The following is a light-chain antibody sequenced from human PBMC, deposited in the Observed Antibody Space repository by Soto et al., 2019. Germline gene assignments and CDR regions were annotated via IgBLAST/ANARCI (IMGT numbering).Light chain of an antibody. Sequence: VLTQSPSASGTPGQRVTISCYGSSSNIGSYPVYWYQQLPGTAPKLLINSDGQRPSGVPDRFSASKSGTSASLAISGLRSEDEADYYCAAWDASLSGHVFGAGTKVTVL. V-gene: IGLV1-47*02. CDR3: AAWDASLSGHV. CDR1: SSNIGSYP. J-gene: IGLJ1*01. CDR2: SDG.